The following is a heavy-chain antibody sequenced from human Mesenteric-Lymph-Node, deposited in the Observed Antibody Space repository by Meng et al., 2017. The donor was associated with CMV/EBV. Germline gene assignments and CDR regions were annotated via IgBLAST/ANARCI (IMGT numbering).Heavy chain of an antibody. J-gene: IGHJ6*02. Sequence: ASVKVSCKGSGYTFTGHYMHWVRQAPGQGLEWMGWINPNSGVTTYAQKFQGRVTMTRDTSINIAYMELSRLTSDDTAVYYCASGSSWYYYYYGMDVWGQGTTVTVSS. V-gene: IGHV1-2*02. D-gene: IGHD6-13*01. CDR1: GYTFTGHY. CDR2: INPNSGVT. CDR3: ASGSSWYYYYYGMDV.